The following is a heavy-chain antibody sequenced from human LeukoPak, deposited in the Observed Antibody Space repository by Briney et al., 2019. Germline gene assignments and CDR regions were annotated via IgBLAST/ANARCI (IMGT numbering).Heavy chain of an antibody. CDR3: ARDKCGDCYSDYYYYMDV. D-gene: IGHD2-21*02. CDR1: GFTFSSYS. V-gene: IGHV3-48*01. J-gene: IGHJ6*03. Sequence: GGSLRLSCAASGFTFSSYSMNWVRQAPGKGLEWVSYISSSSSTIYYADSVKGRFTISRDNAKNSLYLQMNSLRAEDTAVYYCARDKCGDCYSDYYYYMDVWGKGTTVTVSS. CDR2: ISSSSSTI.